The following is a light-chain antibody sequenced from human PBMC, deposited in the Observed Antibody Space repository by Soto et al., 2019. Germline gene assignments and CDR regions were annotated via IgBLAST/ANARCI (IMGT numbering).Light chain of an antibody. CDR2: AAS. CDR1: QGSSSW. CDR3: QQANSFPPT. Sequence: DLQMTQSPSSVSASVGDRVTITCRASQGSSSWLAWYQQKPVKAPKLRIYAASSLQSGVPSRFSGSGSGTDFTLTISILQPEDFATYYCQQANSFPPTFGGGTKVEIK. J-gene: IGKJ4*01. V-gene: IGKV1D-12*01.